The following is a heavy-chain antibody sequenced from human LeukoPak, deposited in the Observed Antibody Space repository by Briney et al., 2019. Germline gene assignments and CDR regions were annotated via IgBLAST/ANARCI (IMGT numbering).Heavy chain of an antibody. V-gene: IGHV1-18*01. J-gene: IGHJ5*02. D-gene: IGHD6-19*01. Sequence: ASVKLSFKASGYTFTIYGISWERHCPGQGLEWRGWIIAYNGNTNYAQKLQGRVTMTTDPSTSTAYMELRSLRSDATAVYYCARDYGRIAVAGTDWFDPWGRGTLVTVFS. CDR3: ARDYGRIAVAGTDWFDP. CDR2: IIAYNGNT. CDR1: GYTFTIYG.